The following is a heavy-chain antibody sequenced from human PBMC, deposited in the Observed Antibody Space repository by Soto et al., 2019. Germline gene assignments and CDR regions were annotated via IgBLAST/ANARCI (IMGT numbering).Heavy chain of an antibody. D-gene: IGHD2-21*02. CDR2: ITGRAGST. V-gene: IGHV3-23*01. J-gene: IGHJ4*02. CDR1: GFTFSSHA. CDR3: AKGDRYNGGSPLDC. Sequence: EVQLLESGGGLVQPGGSLRLSCAASGFTFSSHAMSWVRQAPGKGLEWVSDITGRAGSTYYADSVKGLFSISRDNSKNTLFLQLNSLRAEDTAVYYCAKGDRYNGGSPLDCWGQGTLVTVSS.